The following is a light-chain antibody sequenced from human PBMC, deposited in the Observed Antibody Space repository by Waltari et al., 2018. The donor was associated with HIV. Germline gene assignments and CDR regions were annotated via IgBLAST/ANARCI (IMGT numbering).Light chain of an antibody. CDR2: AAS. CDR3: QQFHSFPLT. V-gene: IGKV1-9*01. Sequence: IQLTQSPSFLSASVGDRVTTTCRASQAINTYLAWYQQKPGKAPKLLMYAASTLQRGVPPTFSGSGSGTEFTLTINALHPDDFATYYCQQFHSFPLTFGGGTNVE. CDR1: QAINTY. J-gene: IGKJ4*01.